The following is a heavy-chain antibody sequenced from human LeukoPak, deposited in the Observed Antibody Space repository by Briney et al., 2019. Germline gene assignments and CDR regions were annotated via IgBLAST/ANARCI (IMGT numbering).Heavy chain of an antibody. CDR3: ARDPFYDDADFDH. CDR1: GFTFSSYW. J-gene: IGHJ4*02. V-gene: IGHV3-74*01. Sequence: GGSLRLSCAASGFTFSSYWMHWVRQAPGKGLVWVSRINSDGSTTSYADSVKGRFTISRDNAKNTVYLQMNSLRVEDTAVYYCARDPFYDDADFDHWGQGALVTVSS. CDR2: INSDGSTT. D-gene: IGHD2/OR15-2a*01.